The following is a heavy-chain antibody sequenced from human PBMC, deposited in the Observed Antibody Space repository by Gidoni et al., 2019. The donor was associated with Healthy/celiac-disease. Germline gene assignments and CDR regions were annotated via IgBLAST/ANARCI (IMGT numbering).Heavy chain of an antibody. CDR3: ARDGYNSGDY. Sequence: TFTSYDINWVRQATGQGLEWMGWMNLNSGNTGYSQKFQGRVNMTRNTSISTAYMELSSLRSEDTAIYYCARDGYNSGDYWGQGTLVTVSS. D-gene: IGHD5-12*01. CDR2: MNLNSGNT. J-gene: IGHJ4*02. CDR1: TFTSYD. V-gene: IGHV1-8*01.